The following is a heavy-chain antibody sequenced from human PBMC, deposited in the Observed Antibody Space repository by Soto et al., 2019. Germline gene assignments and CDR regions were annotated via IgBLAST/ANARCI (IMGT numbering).Heavy chain of an antibody. J-gene: IGHJ6*02. CDR1: GFTFSNCG. Sequence: GGPLRLSCAASGFTFSNCGMNWVRQTPGKGLEWVSYISDSGATKHYADSAKGRFTISRDNGKDSLYLQMNSLRDEDTAVYFCARCSRNSCYSYGVDVWGQGATVTVSS. V-gene: IGHV3-48*02. CDR2: ISDSGATK. D-gene: IGHD2-15*01. CDR3: ARCSRNSCYSYGVDV.